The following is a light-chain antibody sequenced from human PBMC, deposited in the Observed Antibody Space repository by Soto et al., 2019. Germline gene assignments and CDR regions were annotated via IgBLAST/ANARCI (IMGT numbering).Light chain of an antibody. Sequence: EIVLTQSPGTLSLSPGERATLSCRASQSVSSSYLAWYQQKPGQAPRLLIYGASSRATGIPDRFSGSGSGTDFTLTISRLEPEDFAVYYCQQYGSSPRFIFTFGPGTKVDIK. CDR1: QSVSSSY. V-gene: IGKV3-20*01. CDR2: GAS. J-gene: IGKJ3*01. CDR3: QQYGSSPRFIFT.